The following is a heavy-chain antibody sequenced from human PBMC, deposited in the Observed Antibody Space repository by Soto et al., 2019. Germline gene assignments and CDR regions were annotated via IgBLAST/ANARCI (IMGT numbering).Heavy chain of an antibody. J-gene: IGHJ5*02. Sequence: QVQLQESGPGLVKPSQTLSLTCTVSGDSISSINNYWSWIRQPPGEGLEWIGFISYSGTTSCSPSLKSRVAISLDTSKNQFSLSLNFVTAADTAVYYCARGRGYSYGLDPWGQGSLVTVSS. D-gene: IGHD5-18*01. CDR1: GDSISSINNY. CDR2: ISYSGTT. CDR3: ARGRGYSYGLDP. V-gene: IGHV4-30-4*01.